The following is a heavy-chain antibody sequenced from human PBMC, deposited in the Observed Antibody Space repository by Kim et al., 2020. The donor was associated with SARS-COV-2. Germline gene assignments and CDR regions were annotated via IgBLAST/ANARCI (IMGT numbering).Heavy chain of an antibody. D-gene: IGHD3-3*01. CDR3: ATLLEWFNLHWYFDL. CDR2: FDPEDGET. J-gene: IGHJ2*01. V-gene: IGHV1-24*01. Sequence: ASVKVSCKVPGYTLTELSMHWVRQAPGKGLEWMGGFDPEDGETIYAQKFQGRVTMTEDTSTDTAYMELSSLRSEDTAVYYCATLLEWFNLHWYFDLWGRGTLVTVSS. CDR1: GYTLTELS.